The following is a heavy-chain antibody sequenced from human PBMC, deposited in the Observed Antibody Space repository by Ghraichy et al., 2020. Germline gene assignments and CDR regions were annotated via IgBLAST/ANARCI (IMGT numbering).Heavy chain of an antibody. Sequence: SETLSLTCAVSGGSISSGGYSWSWIRQPPGKGLEWIGYIYHSGSTYYNPSLKSRVTISVDRSKNQFSLKLSSVTAADTAVYYCARGRTPLGYFDYWGQGTLVTVSS. J-gene: IGHJ4*02. CDR2: IYHSGST. CDR3: ARGRTPLGYFDY. D-gene: IGHD4-23*01. CDR1: GGSISSGGYS. V-gene: IGHV4-30-2*01.